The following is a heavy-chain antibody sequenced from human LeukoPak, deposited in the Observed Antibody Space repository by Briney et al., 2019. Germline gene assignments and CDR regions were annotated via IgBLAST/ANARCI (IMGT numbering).Heavy chain of an antibody. J-gene: IGHJ4*02. CDR3: ARGGSYYFDY. CDR1: GFTFSSYW. Sequence: GGSLRLSCAASGFTFSSYWMHWVRQAPGKGLEWVSRISPDGSSTSYADSVKGRFTISRDNAKNTLYLQINSLRAEDTAVYYCARGGSYYFDYWGQGTLVTVSS. CDR2: ISPDGSST. V-gene: IGHV3-74*01. D-gene: IGHD1-26*01.